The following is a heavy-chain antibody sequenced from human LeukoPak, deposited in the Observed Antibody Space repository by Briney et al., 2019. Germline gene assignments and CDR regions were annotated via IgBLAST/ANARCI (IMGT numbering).Heavy chain of an antibody. CDR3: TRGSDTIFGVARDGFDS. Sequence: GGPLRLSCAASGFTFDDYAMSWVRQAPGKGLEWVGFIRGKPYGETTEYAASVQGRFTISRDDFESTTYLQLNSLKTEDTGVYYCTRGSDTIFGVARDGFDSWGQGTLVTVSS. CDR2: IRGKPYGETT. V-gene: IGHV3-49*04. D-gene: IGHD3-3*01. CDR1: GFTFDDYA. J-gene: IGHJ4*02.